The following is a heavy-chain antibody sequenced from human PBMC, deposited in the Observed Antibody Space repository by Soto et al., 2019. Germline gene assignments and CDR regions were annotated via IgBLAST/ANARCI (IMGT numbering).Heavy chain of an antibody. CDR3: VRDSARIVVVPRVDGDNWLDP. J-gene: IGHJ5*02. V-gene: IGHV3-11*06. CDR2: ISGSSDNI. D-gene: IGHD2-2*01. Sequence: AGGSLRLSCAASGFTFSDYFMSWIRQAPGKGLEWVSFISGSSDNIKYADSVKGRFTISRDNAKNSLYLQMNSLRAEDTAVYYCVRDSARIVVVPRVDGDNWLDPWGRGTLVTVSS. CDR1: GFTFSDYF.